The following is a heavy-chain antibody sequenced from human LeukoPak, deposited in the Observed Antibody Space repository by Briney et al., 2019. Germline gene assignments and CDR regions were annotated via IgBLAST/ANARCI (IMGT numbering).Heavy chain of an antibody. Sequence: GESLKISCKGSGYSFTSYWIGWVRQMPGKGLEWMGIIYPGDSDTRYSPSFQGQVTISADKSISTAYLQWSSLKASDTAMYYCARRGYCSGGSCYPSNFDYWGQGTLVTVSS. CDR3: ARRGYCSGGSCYPSNFDY. J-gene: IGHJ4*02. CDR2: IYPGDSDT. V-gene: IGHV5-51*01. CDR1: GYSFTSYW. D-gene: IGHD2-15*01.